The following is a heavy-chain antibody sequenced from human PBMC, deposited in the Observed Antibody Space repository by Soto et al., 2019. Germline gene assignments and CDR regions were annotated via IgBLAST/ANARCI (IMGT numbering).Heavy chain of an antibody. CDR2: IWYDGSNK. Sequence: GGSLRLSCAASGFTFSSYGMHWVRQAPGKGLEWVAVIWYDGSNKYYADSVKGRFTISRDNSMNALYLQMNSLRIEDTAVYYCAHPRGYGVFDAYDIWGQGTMVTVSS. D-gene: IGHD4-17*01. J-gene: IGHJ3*02. CDR3: AHPRGYGVFDAYDI. CDR1: GFTFSSYG. V-gene: IGHV3-33*01.